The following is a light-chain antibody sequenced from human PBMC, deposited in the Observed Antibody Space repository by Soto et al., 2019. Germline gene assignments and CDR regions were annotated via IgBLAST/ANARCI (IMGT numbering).Light chain of an antibody. CDR2: DVT. J-gene: IGLJ1*01. CDR3: CSYVGSYTSHV. Sequence: QSALTQPRSVSGSPGQSVTISCTGTSSDVGGYNFVSWYQQHPGKAPKFMIYDVTKRPSGVPDRFSGSKSGNTASLTISGLQAEDEAEYYCCSYVGSYTSHVFGTGTKLTVL. CDR1: SSDVGGYNF. V-gene: IGLV2-11*01.